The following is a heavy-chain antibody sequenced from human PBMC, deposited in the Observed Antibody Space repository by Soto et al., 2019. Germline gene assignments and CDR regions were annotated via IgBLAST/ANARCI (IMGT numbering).Heavy chain of an antibody. Sequence: EVQLVESGGGLVQPGRSLRLSFAASGFSFEDYAMHWVRQAPGKGLEWVSGIAWNSDIIGYADSLKGRFTISRDNGKSSLYLQMNSLRPEDMALYDCAQDHYGSAIYGMDVWGQWTTVTVSS. CDR1: GFSFEDYA. J-gene: IGHJ6*02. V-gene: IGHV3-9*03. D-gene: IGHD3-10*01. CDR3: AQDHYGSAIYGMDV. CDR2: IAWNSDII.